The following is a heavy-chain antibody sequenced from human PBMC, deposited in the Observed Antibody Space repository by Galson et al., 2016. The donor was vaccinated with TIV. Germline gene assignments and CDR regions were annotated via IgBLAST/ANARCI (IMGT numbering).Heavy chain of an antibody. CDR2: IRYNSSPK. D-gene: IGHD1-26*01. CDR3: ARYSGRFYALDV. V-gene: IGHV3-11*01. Sequence: SLRLSCAASGFTLSDYYMSWIRQAPGKGLEWLSYIRYNSSPKYDADSMKGRLTISRDIAKNSMYLDMNSLRAEDTAVYYCARYSGRFYALDVWGQGTTVTVSS. J-gene: IGHJ6*02. CDR1: GFTLSDYY.